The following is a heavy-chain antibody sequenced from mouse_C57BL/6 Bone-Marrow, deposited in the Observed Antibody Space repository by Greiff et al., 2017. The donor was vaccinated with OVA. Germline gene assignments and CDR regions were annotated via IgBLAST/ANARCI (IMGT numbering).Heavy chain of an antibody. J-gene: IGHJ3*01. CDR2: IHPSDSDT. Sequence: QVQLQQPGAELVKPGASVKVSCKASGYTFTGYWMHWVKQRPGQGLEWIGMIHPSDSDTNYNQKFKGKATLTVDKSSSTAYMQLSSLTSEDSAVYYGAIGIYYGNYVAYWGQGTMVTVSA. CDR3: AIGIYYGNYVAY. CDR1: GYTFTGYW. D-gene: IGHD2-1*01. V-gene: IGHV1-74*01.